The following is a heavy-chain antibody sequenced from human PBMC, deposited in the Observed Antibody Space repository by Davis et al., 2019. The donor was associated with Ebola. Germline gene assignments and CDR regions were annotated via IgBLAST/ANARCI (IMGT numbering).Heavy chain of an antibody. J-gene: IGHJ6*02. CDR2: ISAYNGNT. CDR1: GYTFTSYG. V-gene: IGHV1-18*04. Sequence: ASVTVSCKASGYTFTSYGISWVRQAPGQGLEWMGWISAYNGNTNYAQKLQRRVTMTRDTSISTLYMELNSLRSDDTAVYYCARTGYQLLFDPFSRDVFRDYYYYGMDVWGQGTTVTVSS. D-gene: IGHD2-2*01. CDR3: ARTGYQLLFDPFSRDVFRDYYYYGMDV.